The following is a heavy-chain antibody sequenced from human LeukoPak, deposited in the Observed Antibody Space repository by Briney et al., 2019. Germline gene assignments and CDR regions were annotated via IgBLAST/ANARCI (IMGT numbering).Heavy chain of an antibody. V-gene: IGHV4-34*01. D-gene: IGHD6-19*01. Sequence: SETLSLTCAVYGGSFSGYYWSWIRQPPGKGLEWIGEINHSGSTNYNPSLKSRVTISVDTSKNQFSLKLSSVTAADTAVYYCARGKAVWGHYYYYMDVWGKGATVTVSS. CDR3: ARGKAVWGHYYYYMDV. CDR1: GGSFSGYY. J-gene: IGHJ6*03. CDR2: INHSGST.